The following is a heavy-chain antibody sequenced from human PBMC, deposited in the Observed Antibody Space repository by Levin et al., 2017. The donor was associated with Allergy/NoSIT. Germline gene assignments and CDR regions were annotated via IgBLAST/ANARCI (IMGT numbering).Heavy chain of an antibody. Sequence: PGESLKISCAASGFNISPYAMHWVRQAPGKGLEWVSVISYDGGNKYYADSVRGRFTISRDNSKNTLYLQMNSLRTEDTAVYYCARAGGYTYGDLTFDYWGQGNLVSVSS. V-gene: IGHV3-30*04. J-gene: IGHJ4*02. D-gene: IGHD5-18*01. CDR2: ISYDGGNK. CDR3: ARAGGYTYGDLTFDY. CDR1: GFNISPYA.